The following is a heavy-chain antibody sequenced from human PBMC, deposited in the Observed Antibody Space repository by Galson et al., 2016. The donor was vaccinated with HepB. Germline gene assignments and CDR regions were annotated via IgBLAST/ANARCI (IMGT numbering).Heavy chain of an antibody. V-gene: IGHV3-7*03. CDR1: GFTFSTYA. CDR2: IKFDGNEK. Sequence: SLRLSCAASGFTFSTYAMSWVRQAPGKGLEWVANIKFDGNEKDYVDSVKGRFTISRDNAKNSLYLQMNSLRVDDTAVYCCAVGGHVDYCGQGTLVTVSS. J-gene: IGHJ4*02. D-gene: IGHD1-26*01. CDR3: AVGGHVDY.